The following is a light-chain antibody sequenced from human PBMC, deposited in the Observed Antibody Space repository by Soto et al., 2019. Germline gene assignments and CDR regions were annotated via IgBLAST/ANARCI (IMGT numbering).Light chain of an antibody. CDR1: QSVSSSY. J-gene: IGKJ4*01. V-gene: IGKV3-20*01. CDR2: GAS. CDR3: QQYGSSPLT. Sequence: EIVLRQSPGTLSLSPGERATLSCRASQSVSSSYLAWYQQKPGQAPRLLIYGASSRATGIPDRFSGSGSGTDFTLTISRLEPEDFAVYYCQQYGSSPLTFGGG.